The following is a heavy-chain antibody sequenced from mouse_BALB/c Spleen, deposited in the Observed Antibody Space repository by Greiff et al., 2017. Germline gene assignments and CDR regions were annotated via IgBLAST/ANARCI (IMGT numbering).Heavy chain of an antibody. D-gene: IGHD2-1*01. CDR2: IWGDGST. J-gene: IGHJ2*01. CDR1: GFSLTGYG. CDR3: ARVAYGIYFDY. Sequence: VKLMESGPGLVAPSQSLSITCTASGFSLTGYGVNWVRQPPGKGLEWLGMIWGDGSTDYNSALKSRLSISKDNSKSQVFLQMISLQTDDTARYYCARVAYGIYFDYWGQGTTLTVSS. V-gene: IGHV2-6-7*01.